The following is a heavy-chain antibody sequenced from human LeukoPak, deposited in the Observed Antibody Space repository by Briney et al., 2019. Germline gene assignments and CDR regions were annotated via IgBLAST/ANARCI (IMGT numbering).Heavy chain of an antibody. CDR1: GGSISSSSYY. J-gene: IGHJ4*02. V-gene: IGHV4-39*01. D-gene: IGHD3-3*01. Sequence: SETPSLTCTVSGGSISSSSYYWGWIRQPPGKGLEWIGSIYYSGSTYYNPSLKSRVTISVDTSKNQFSLKLSSVTAADTAVYYCARQYYTGFFDYWGQGTLVTVSS. CDR2: IYYSGST. CDR3: ARQYYTGFFDY.